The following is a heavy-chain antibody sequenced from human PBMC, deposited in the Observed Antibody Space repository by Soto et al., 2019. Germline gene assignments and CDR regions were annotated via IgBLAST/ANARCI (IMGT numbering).Heavy chain of an antibody. Sequence: SETLSLTCTVSGGSISSYYWSWIRQPPGKGLEWIGYIYYSGSTNYDPSLKSRVTISVDTSKNQFSLKLSSVTAADTAVYYCARMAGSIWYPIQYYYYGMDVWGQGTTVTVSS. CDR3: ARMAGSIWYPIQYYYYGMDV. CDR1: GGSISSYY. J-gene: IGHJ6*02. CDR2: IYYSGST. D-gene: IGHD6-19*01. V-gene: IGHV4-59*01.